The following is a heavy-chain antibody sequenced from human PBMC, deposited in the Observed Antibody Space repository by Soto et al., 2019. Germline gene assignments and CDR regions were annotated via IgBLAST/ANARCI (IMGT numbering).Heavy chain of an antibody. CDR3: AKGSQQWLATGFDY. CDR1: GFTFSSYG. D-gene: IGHD6-19*01. J-gene: IGHJ4*02. V-gene: IGHV3-23*01. Sequence: EVQLLESGGVLVQPGGSLRLSCADSGFTFSSYGMSWVRQAPGKGLEWVSAISGSGGSTYSADSVKGRFTISRDNSKNTLYLQMSSLRAEDTAVYYCAKGSQQWLATGFDYWGQGTLVTVSS. CDR2: ISGSGGST.